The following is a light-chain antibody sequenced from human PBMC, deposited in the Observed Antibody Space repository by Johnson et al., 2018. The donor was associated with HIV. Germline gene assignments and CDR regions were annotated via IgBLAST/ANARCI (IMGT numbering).Light chain of an antibody. Sequence: QSVLTQPPSVSAAPGQKVTISCSGSSSNIGKNYVSWYQQLPGTAPKLLIYDNNKRPSGIPDRFSGSKSGTSATLGITGLQTGDEADYYCGTWDSSLNASYVFGSGTSVTVL. J-gene: IGLJ1*01. CDR3: GTWDSSLNASYV. V-gene: IGLV1-51*01. CDR2: DNN. CDR1: SSNIGKNY.